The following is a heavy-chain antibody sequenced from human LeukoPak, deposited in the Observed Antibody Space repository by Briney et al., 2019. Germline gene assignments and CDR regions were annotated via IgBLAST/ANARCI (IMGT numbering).Heavy chain of an antibody. CDR3: VKEKDCGRECYFFDS. V-gene: IGHV3-30*04. CDR2: ISYDGSNK. CDR1: GFTFSSYA. D-gene: IGHD2-21*01. J-gene: IGHJ4*02. Sequence: GGSLRLSCAASGFTFSSYATHWVRQAPGKGLEWVAVISYDGSNKYYADSVKGRFTISRDNSKNTLYLQMNSLTTEDTAIYYCVKEKDCGRECYFFDSWGQGALVTVSS.